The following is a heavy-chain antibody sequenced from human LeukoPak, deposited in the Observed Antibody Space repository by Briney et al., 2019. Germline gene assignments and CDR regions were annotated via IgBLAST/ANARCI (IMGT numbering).Heavy chain of an antibody. CDR1: GFTVSSSY. CDR2: ISSAGTT. Sequence: GGSLRLSCAASGFTVSSSYMSWVRQAPGKGLEWVSIISSAGTTYYADSMKGRFTISRDNSKNTVYLQVNGLRDEDTAVYYCARDLEAANTYYFDYWGQGTMVTVSS. J-gene: IGHJ4*02. V-gene: IGHV3-66*01. D-gene: IGHD6-13*01. CDR3: ARDLEAANTYYFDY.